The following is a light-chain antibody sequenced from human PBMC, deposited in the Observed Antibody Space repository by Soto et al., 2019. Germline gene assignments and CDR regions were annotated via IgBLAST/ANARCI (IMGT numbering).Light chain of an antibody. CDR3: QQANNFPLT. V-gene: IGKV1-12*01. J-gene: IGKJ4*01. Sequence: DIQMTQSPSSVSASVGDRVTITCRASQGIGSWLAWYQQKPGKAPNLLIYAASSLQRGVPSRFSVSGSGTDFTLTISSLQPEDFATSYCQQANNFPLTFGGGTNVEIK. CDR2: AAS. CDR1: QGIGSW.